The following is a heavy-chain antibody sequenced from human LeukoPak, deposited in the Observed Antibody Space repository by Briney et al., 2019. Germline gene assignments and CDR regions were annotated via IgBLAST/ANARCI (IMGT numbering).Heavy chain of an antibody. CDR1: GFTFSSYD. CDR2: ISSSGSAI. J-gene: IGHJ4*02. Sequence: PGGSLRLSCAASGFTFSSYDMNWVRQAPGKGLEWVSYISSSGSAIYYTDSVKGRFTISRDRAQNSMYLQMNSLSAEDTAIYYCARGLRRQFDYWGQGTLVTVSS. D-gene: IGHD2-8*01. CDR3: ARGLRRQFDY. V-gene: IGHV3-48*03.